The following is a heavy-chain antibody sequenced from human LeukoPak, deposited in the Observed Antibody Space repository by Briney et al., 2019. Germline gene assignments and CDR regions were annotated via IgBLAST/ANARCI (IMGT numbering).Heavy chain of an antibody. Sequence: GSLRPSCAASGFTFSSYSMNWIRQPPGKGLEWIGEINHSGSTNYNPSLKSRVTISVDTSKNQFSLKLSSVIAADTAVYYCARGLRFLEWLRFDYWGQGTLVTVSS. CDR1: GFTFSSYS. D-gene: IGHD3-3*01. CDR3: ARGLRFLEWLRFDY. V-gene: IGHV4-34*01. J-gene: IGHJ4*02. CDR2: INHSGST.